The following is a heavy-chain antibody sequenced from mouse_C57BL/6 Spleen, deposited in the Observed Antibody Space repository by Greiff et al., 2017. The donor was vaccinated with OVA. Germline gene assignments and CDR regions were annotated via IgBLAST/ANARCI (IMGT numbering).Heavy chain of an antibody. Sequence: EVHLVESGPELVKPGASVKISCKASGYSFTDYNMNWVKQSNGKSLEWIGVINPNYGTTSYNQKFKGKATLTVDQSSSTAYMQLNSLTSEDSAVXYCVYGSSYDAMDYWGQGTSVTVSS. CDR1: GYSFTDYN. CDR3: VYGSSYDAMDY. CDR2: INPNYGTT. J-gene: IGHJ4*01. D-gene: IGHD1-1*01. V-gene: IGHV1-39*01.